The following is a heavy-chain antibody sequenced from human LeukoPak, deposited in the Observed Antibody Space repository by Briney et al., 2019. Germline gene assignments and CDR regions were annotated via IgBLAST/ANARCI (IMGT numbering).Heavy chain of an antibody. Sequence: SETLSLTCTSGDSISSSSYYWGWIRQPPGKGLEWIGTIYYSGSTYYNPSLNSRVTISVDTSKNQFSLRLSSVTAADTALYYCARHFRYSSSWWECDAFDIWGQGTMVTVSS. CDR3: ARHFRYSSSWWECDAFDI. D-gene: IGHD6-13*01. CDR2: IYYSGST. CDR1: GDSISSSSYY. V-gene: IGHV4-39*07. J-gene: IGHJ3*02.